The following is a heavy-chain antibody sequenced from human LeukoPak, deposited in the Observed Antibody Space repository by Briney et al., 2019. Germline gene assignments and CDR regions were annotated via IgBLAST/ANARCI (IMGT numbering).Heavy chain of an antibody. CDR1: GYTFTSYD. CDR3: ASMVRGDDWFDP. Sequence: VASVKVSCKASGYTFTSYDINWVRQATGQGLEWMGWMNPNSGNTGYAQKFQGRVTITRNTSISTAYMELSRLRSDDTAVYYCASMVRGDDWFDPWGQGTLVTVSS. J-gene: IGHJ5*02. V-gene: IGHV1-8*03. D-gene: IGHD3-10*01. CDR2: MNPNSGNT.